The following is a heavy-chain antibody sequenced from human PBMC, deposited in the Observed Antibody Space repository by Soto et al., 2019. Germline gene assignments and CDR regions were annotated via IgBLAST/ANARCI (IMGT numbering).Heavy chain of an antibody. V-gene: IGHV3-23*01. CDR1: GFTLGSYA. J-gene: IGHJ4*02. D-gene: IGHD2-15*01. CDR3: AKDQLGYCSGGSCELDY. Sequence: PGGSLRLSCAASGFTLGSYAMSWVRQAPGKGLEWVSAISGSGGSTYYADSVKGRFTISRDNSKNTLYLQMNSLRAEDTAVYYCAKDQLGYCSGGSCELDYWGQGTLVTVSS. CDR2: ISGSGGST.